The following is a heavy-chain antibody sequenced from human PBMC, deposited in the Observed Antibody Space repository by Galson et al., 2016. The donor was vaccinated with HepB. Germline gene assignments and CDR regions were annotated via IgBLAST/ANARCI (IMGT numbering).Heavy chain of an antibody. J-gene: IGHJ4*02. V-gene: IGHV3-21*01. CDR3: ARGGHGGYSAYDRLDY. Sequence: SLRLSCAASGLTFSSSSMNWVRQAPGKGLEWVSSISSGSSFIKYADSVKGRFTISRDDAKSVLYLQMNSPRAEDTAVYYCARGGHGGYSAYDRLDYWGQGTPVTVSS. D-gene: IGHD5-12*01. CDR1: GLTFSSSS. CDR2: ISSGSSFI.